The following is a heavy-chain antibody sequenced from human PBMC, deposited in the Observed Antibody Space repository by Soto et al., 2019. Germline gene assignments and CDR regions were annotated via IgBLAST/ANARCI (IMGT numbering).Heavy chain of an antibody. V-gene: IGHV1-46*03. CDR1: GYTFTSYY. J-gene: IGHJ4*02. CDR3: ATHRDSGYDHGDFDY. CDR2: VNPSGGST. D-gene: IGHD5-12*01. Sequence: ASVKVSCKASGYTFTSYYMHWVRQAPGQGLEWMGIVNPSGGSTSYAQKFQGRVTMTRDTSTSTVYMELSSLRSEDTAVYYCATHRDSGYDHGDFDYWGQGTLVTSPQ.